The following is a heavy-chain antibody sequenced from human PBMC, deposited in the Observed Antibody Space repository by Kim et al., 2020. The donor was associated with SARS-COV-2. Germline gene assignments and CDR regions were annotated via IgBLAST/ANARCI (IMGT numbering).Heavy chain of an antibody. Sequence: AQKLQGRVTMTTDTSTSTAYMELRSMRSDDTAVYYCARGHSSSRLLGFDPWGQGTLVTVSS. CDR3: ARGHSSSRLLGFDP. V-gene: IGHV1-18*01. J-gene: IGHJ5*02. D-gene: IGHD6-13*01.